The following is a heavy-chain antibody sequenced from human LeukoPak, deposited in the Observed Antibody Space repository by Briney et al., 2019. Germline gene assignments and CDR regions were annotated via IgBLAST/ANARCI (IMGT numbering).Heavy chain of an antibody. CDR2: IYYSGST. V-gene: IGHV4-59*08. J-gene: IGHJ5*02. CDR1: GGSISNYY. D-gene: IGHD6-19*01. CDR3: ARQGQWLVTSCNWFDP. Sequence: SETLSLTCTVSGGSISNYYWSWIRQPPGKGLEWIGYIYYSGSTKYNPSLKSRVTISVDTSKNQFSLKLSSVTAADTAADYCARQGQWLVTSCNWFDPWGQGALVTVSS.